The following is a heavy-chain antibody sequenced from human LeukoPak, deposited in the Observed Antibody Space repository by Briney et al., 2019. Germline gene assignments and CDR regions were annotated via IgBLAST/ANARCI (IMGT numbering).Heavy chain of an antibody. CDR3: AREGSVWFGESLYYYYYMDV. Sequence: PGGSLRLSCAASGFTFSDYYMSWIRQAPGKGLGWVSYISSSGSTIYYADSVKGRFTISRDNAKNSLYLQMNSLRAEDTAVYYCAREGSVWFGESLYYYYYMDVWGKGTTVTVSS. CDR1: GFTFSDYY. V-gene: IGHV3-11*04. D-gene: IGHD3-10*01. CDR2: ISSSGSTI. J-gene: IGHJ6*03.